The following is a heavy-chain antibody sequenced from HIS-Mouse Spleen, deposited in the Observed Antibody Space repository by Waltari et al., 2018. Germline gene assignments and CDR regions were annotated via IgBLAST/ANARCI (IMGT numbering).Heavy chain of an antibody. J-gene: IGHJ4*02. D-gene: IGHD6-19*01. CDR2: ISYDGSNK. Sequence: QVQLVESGGGVVQPGRSLRLACAASGFTFIRYAMHWVRQAPGKGLEWVAVISYDGSNKYYADSVKGRFTISRDNSKNTLYLQMNSLRAEDTAVYYCARASVVGSGHFDYWGQGTLVTVSS. CDR3: ARASVVGSGHFDY. V-gene: IGHV3-30-3*01. CDR1: GFTFIRYA.